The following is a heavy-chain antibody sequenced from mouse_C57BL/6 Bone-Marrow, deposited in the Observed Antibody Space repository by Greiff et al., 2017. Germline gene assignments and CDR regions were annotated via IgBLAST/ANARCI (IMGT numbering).Heavy chain of an antibody. CDR3: ARDRYDYDDGYAMDY. Sequence: QVQLKQSGPELVKPGASVKISCKASGYAFSSSWMNWVKQRPGKGLEWIGRIYPGDGDTNYNGKFKGKATLTADKSSSTAYMQLSSLTSEDSAVYFCARDRYDYDDGYAMDYWGQGTSVTVSS. J-gene: IGHJ4*01. CDR1: GYAFSSSW. V-gene: IGHV1-82*01. CDR2: IYPGDGDT. D-gene: IGHD2-4*01.